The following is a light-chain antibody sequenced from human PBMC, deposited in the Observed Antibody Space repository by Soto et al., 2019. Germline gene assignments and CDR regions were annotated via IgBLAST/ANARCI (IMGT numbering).Light chain of an antibody. CDR2: DAS. CDR1: QTISNY. CDR3: QQSDSTPYT. V-gene: IGKV1-39*01. J-gene: IGKJ2*01. Sequence: DIQMTQSPSSLSASVGDRVTITCRASQTISNYLNWYQQKPGKAPRLLIYDASSLLSGVPSRLSGSGSCSDFTLTIASLQPKYFSTYSCQQSDSTPYTFGQGTKVEI.